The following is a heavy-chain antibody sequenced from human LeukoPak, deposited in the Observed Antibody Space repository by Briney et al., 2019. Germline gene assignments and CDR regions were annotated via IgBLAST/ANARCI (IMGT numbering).Heavy chain of an antibody. D-gene: IGHD4-17*01. CDR1: GFSFDNYW. CDR2: IKRDGSEQ. CDR3: ARHPYGVLDY. V-gene: IGHV3-7*01. J-gene: IGHJ4*02. Sequence: GGSLRLSCAVSGFSFDNYWMTWVRQAPGKGLEWVANIKRDGSEQYYVDSAKGRFTISRDNAKNSLYLQMHSLRAEDTAVYYCARHPYGVLDYWGQGTLVTVSS.